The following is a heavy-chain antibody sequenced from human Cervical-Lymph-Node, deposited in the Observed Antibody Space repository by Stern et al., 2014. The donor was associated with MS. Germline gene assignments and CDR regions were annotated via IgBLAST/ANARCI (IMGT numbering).Heavy chain of an antibody. D-gene: IGHD1-1*01. CDR3: ARDTSSPERSDW. Sequence: EMPLVASGGGVIQPGGSLRLSCTASGFTVSRDYMTWVRQAPGKGLEWVSLITNVGSTFYTDSVKGRFTISRDDSKNTVYLHMTSLRAEDTAMYYCARDTSSPERSDWWGQGTLVTVSS. CDR2: ITNVGST. V-gene: IGHV3-53*01. J-gene: IGHJ4*02. CDR1: GFTVSRDY.